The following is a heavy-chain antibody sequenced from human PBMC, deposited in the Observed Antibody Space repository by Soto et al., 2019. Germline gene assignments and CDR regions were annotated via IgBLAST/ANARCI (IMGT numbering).Heavy chain of an antibody. Sequence: VSVKVSCKASGYTFTGYYMHWVRQAPGQGLEWMGWINPNSGGAHYAQKFQGWVTMTRDTSISTAYMELSRLRSDATAVYYCARERGSGTTTYGMDVWGQGTTVTVSS. V-gene: IGHV1-2*04. J-gene: IGHJ6*02. D-gene: IGHD1-1*01. CDR1: GYTFTGYY. CDR3: ARERGSGTTTYGMDV. CDR2: INPNSGGA.